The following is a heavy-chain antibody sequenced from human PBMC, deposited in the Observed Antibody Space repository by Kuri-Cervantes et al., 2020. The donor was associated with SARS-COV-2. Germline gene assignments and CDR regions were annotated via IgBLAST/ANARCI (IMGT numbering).Heavy chain of an antibody. D-gene: IGHD6-19*01. CDR1: GFTFSDYY. Sequence: GESLKISCAASGFTFSDYYMSWIRQAPGKGLEWVSYISSSSSYTNYADSVKGRFTISRDNAKNSLYLQMNSLRAEDTAGYYCARRSSGWYVSFDYWGQGTLVTVSS. CDR3: ARRSSGWYVSFDY. CDR2: ISSSSSYT. V-gene: IGHV3-11*06. J-gene: IGHJ4*02.